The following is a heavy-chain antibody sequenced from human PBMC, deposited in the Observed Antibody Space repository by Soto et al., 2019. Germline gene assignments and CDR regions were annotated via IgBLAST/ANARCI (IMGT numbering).Heavy chain of an antibody. J-gene: IGHJ4*02. CDR2: IIPIFGTA. D-gene: IGHD3-22*01. V-gene: IGHV1-69*12. CDR1: GGTFNSYA. Sequence: QVQLVQSGAEVKNPGSSVKVSCKASGGTFNSYAISWVRQAPGQGLEWMGGIIPIFGTADYAQKFQGRVTITEVDSTSTAYMELSSLRSEDTAVYYCASHYDSGGYYSRGLDYWGQGTLVTVSS. CDR3: ASHYDSGGYYSRGLDY.